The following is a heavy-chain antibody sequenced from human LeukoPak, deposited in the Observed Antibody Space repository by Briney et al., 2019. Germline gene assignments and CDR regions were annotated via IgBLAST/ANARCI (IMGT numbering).Heavy chain of an antibody. CDR1: GFTFSSYG. CDR2: ISSSSSYI. J-gene: IGHJ4*02. Sequence: GGSLRLSCAASGFTFSSYGMHWVRQAPGKGLEWVSSISSSSSYIYYADSVKGRFTISRDNAKNSLYLQMNSLRAEDTAVYYCASRPGGPATVDYWGQGTLVTVSS. D-gene: IGHD6-6*01. V-gene: IGHV3-21*01. CDR3: ASRPGGPATVDY.